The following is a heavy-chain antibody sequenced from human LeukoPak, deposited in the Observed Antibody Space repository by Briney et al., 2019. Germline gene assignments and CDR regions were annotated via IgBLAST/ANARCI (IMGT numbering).Heavy chain of an antibody. CDR1: GFTFSDHY. CDR2: TRNKANSYTT. Sequence: PGGSLRLSCAASGFTFSDHYMDWVRQVPGEGLEWVGRTRNKANSYTTEYAAFVKGRFTISRDDSKNSLYLQMNSLKTEDTAVYYCAREGSAAFDIWGQGTMVTVSS. V-gene: IGHV3-72*01. CDR3: AREGSAAFDI. J-gene: IGHJ3*02.